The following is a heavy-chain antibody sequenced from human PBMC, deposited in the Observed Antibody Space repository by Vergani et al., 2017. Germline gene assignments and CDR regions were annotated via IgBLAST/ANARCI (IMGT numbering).Heavy chain of an antibody. D-gene: IGHD2/OR15-2a*01. Sequence: QVQLQESGPGLVKPPGTLSLICAVSGGSISSENWWSWVSQSPGKGLEWIGEIHHYGRTNYNPSLKSRVTIYLDKSKNQFSLPLSSVTAAGTAVYYCVRELGREYCSTTLCFGMDLWGQGTTVTVS. CDR3: VRELGREYCSTTLCFGMDL. CDR1: GGSISSENW. CDR2: IHHYGRT. V-gene: IGHV4-4*03. J-gene: IGHJ6*02.